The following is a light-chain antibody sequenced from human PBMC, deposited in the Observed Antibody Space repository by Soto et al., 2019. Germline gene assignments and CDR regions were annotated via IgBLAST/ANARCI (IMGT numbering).Light chain of an antibody. Sequence: DIVMTQSPLSLPVTPGEPASISCRSSQSLLHSNGYTYLGWYLQKPGQSHQLLIYLDSNRAAGVPDRFSGSGSGTDFTLKISRVEAEDVGVYYCMQALQTPPYTFGQGTKLEIK. CDR3: MQALQTPPYT. J-gene: IGKJ2*01. CDR2: LDS. V-gene: IGKV2-28*01. CDR1: QSLLHSNGYTY.